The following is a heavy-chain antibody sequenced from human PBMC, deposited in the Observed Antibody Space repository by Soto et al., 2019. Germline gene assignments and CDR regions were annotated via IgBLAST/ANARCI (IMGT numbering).Heavy chain of an antibody. CDR1: GYTFTTYW. D-gene: IGHD1-7*01. J-gene: IGHJ4*02. V-gene: IGHV5-51*01. CDR2: IYPDDSDT. CDR3: ARDTGTGMDYFDY. Sequence: GESLKISCKGSGYTFTTYWIAWVRQTPGKGLEWMGIIYPDDSDTRYSPSFQGQVTMSADKSIATAYLQWSSLKASDTAMYYCARDTGTGMDYFDYWGQGTLVTVSS.